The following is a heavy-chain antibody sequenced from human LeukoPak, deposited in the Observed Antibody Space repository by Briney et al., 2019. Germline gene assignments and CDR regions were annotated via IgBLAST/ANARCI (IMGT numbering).Heavy chain of an antibody. J-gene: IGHJ4*02. Sequence: SETLSLTCTVSGGSISSSSYYWGWIRQPPGKGLEWIGSIYYSGSTYYNPSLKSRVTISVDTSKNQFSLKLSSVTAADTAVYYCARQEGYYDFWSGIDYWGQGTLVTVSS. CDR1: GGSISSSSYY. D-gene: IGHD3-3*01. CDR3: ARQEGYYDFWSGIDY. CDR2: IYYSGST. V-gene: IGHV4-39*01.